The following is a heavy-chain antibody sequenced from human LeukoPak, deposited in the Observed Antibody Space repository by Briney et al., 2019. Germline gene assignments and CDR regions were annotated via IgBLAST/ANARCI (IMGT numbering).Heavy chain of an antibody. CDR3: ARDGNDFWSGPPDY. D-gene: IGHD3-3*01. Sequence: ASVKVSCKASGYTFTSYDINWVRQATGQGLEWMGWMNPNSGNTNYAQKLQGRVTMTTDTSTSTAYMELRSLRSDDTAVYYCARDGNDFWSGPPDYWGQGTLVTVSS. CDR1: GYTFTSYD. V-gene: IGHV1-18*01. J-gene: IGHJ4*02. CDR2: MNPNSGNT.